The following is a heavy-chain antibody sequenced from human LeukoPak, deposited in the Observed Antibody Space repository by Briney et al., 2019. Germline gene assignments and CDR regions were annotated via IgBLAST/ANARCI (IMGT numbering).Heavy chain of an antibody. Sequence: SETLSLTCTVSGASTSHFYWNWIRQPPGKGLEWIGYMHNSGSSKHSPSLKSRVTISINTSKNQFSLQLTSVTAADTAIYYCARSAEWLRNAFDIWGQGTMVSVST. J-gene: IGHJ3*02. V-gene: IGHV4-59*01. CDR2: MHNSGSS. CDR1: GASTSHFY. CDR3: ARSAEWLRNAFDI. D-gene: IGHD5-12*01.